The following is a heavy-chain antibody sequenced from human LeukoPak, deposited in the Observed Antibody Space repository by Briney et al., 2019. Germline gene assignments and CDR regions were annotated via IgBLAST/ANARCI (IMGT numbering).Heavy chain of an antibody. D-gene: IGHD3-22*01. J-gene: IGHJ4*02. CDR1: GYTFTSYS. V-gene: IGHV1-18*01. Sequence: ASVKVSCKASGYTFTSYSISWVRQAPGQGLEWMGWISAYNGNTNYAQKLQGRVTMTTDTSTSTAYMELRSLRSDDTAVYYCARAPYYYDSSGYYSLDYWGQGTLVTVSS. CDR3: ARAPYYYDSSGYYSLDY. CDR2: ISAYNGNT.